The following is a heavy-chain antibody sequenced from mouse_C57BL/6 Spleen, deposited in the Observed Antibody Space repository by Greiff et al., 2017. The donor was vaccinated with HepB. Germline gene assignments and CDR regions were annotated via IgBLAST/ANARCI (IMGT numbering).Heavy chain of an antibody. CDR2: IYPSDSET. CDR1: GYTFTSYW. J-gene: IGHJ2*01. D-gene: IGHD2-5*01. CDR3: ARPYSNYAPYYFDY. Sequence: QVHVKQPGAELVRPGSSVKLSCKASGYTFTSYWMDWVKQRPGQGLEWIGNIYPSDSETHYNQKFKDKATLTVDKSSSTAYMQLSSLTSEDSAVYYCARPYSNYAPYYFDYWGQGTTLTVSS. V-gene: IGHV1-61*01.